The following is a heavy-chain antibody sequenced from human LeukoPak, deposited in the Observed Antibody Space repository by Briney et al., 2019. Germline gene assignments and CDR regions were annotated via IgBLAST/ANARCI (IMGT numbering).Heavy chain of an antibody. V-gene: IGHV3-30*03. CDR1: GFSFSGYG. J-gene: IGHJ5*02. CDR2: ISYDGSDK. CDR3: ARANLYDSSGYSFMVDP. Sequence: GGSLRLSCAASGFSFSGYGMHWVRQAPGKGLEWVAVISYDGSDKKYGDSVKGRFTISRDNSKNTLYLQMNSLRSDDTAVYYCARANLYDSSGYSFMVDPWGQGTLVTVSS. D-gene: IGHD3-22*01.